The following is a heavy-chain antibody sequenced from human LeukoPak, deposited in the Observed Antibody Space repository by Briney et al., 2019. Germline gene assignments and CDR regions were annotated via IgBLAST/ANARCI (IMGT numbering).Heavy chain of an antibody. CDR3: SRREASNAFTDFDC. D-gene: IGHD4-11*01. Sequence: GESLEISCKGSGYIFSNYWIAWVRQMPGRGLEWMGVIYPGDSDTRYSPSFQGQVTISADKSIKSAYLQWRSLKASDTAVYYCSRREASNAFTDFDCWGQGTLVTVSS. J-gene: IGHJ4*02. CDR1: GYIFSNYW. V-gene: IGHV5-51*01. CDR2: IYPGDSDT.